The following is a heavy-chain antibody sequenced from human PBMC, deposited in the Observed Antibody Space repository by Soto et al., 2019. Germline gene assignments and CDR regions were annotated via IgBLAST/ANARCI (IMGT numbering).Heavy chain of an antibody. V-gene: IGHV1-46*01. Sequence: ASVKVSCKAIGYSFTSYYMHWVRQAPGQGLEWMGIINPSGGSTSYAQKFQGRVTMTRDTSTSTVYMELSSLRSEDTAVYYCARDTTGRKPFDYWGQGTLVTVSS. CDR3: ARDTTGRKPFDY. J-gene: IGHJ4*02. CDR2: INPSGGST. CDR1: GYSFTSYY. D-gene: IGHD4-17*01.